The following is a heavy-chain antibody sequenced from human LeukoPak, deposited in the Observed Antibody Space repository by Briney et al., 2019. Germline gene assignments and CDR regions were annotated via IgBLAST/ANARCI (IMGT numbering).Heavy chain of an antibody. D-gene: IGHD6-13*01. J-gene: IGHJ4*02. CDR3: ARCIAATGTVDY. Sequence: SGPALVKPTQTLTLTCTFSGFSLSTNGMSVTWVRQPPGKALEWLARIDWDDDKYYSASLKTRLTLSRDTSKNQVVLTMTNMDPVGTATYYCARCIAATGTVDYWGQGALVTVSS. V-gene: IGHV2-70*11. CDR2: IDWDDDK. CDR1: GFSLSTNGMS.